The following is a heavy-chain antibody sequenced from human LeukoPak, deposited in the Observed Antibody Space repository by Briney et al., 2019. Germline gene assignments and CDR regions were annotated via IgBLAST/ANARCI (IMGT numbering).Heavy chain of an antibody. CDR3: ARSER. V-gene: IGHV3-7*01. J-gene: IGHJ4*02. CDR1: GFTFNSPSW. Sequence: PGGSLRLSCAGSGFTFNSPSWMSWVRQAPGKGLEWVANINADGSRKYYVDSVEGRFTISKDNAKKSLYLEMNSLTAEDTAVYYCARSERWGQGTLVTVSS. CDR2: INADGSRK.